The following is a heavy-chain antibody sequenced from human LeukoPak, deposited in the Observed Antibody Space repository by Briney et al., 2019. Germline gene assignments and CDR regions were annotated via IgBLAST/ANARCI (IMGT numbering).Heavy chain of an antibody. CDR1: GGSISSSSYY. V-gene: IGHV4-39*01. CDR2: IYYSGST. CDR3: ARHARVAAFDY. J-gene: IGHJ4*02. Sequence: SETLSLTCTVSGGSISSSSYYWGWIRQPPGKGLEGIGSIYYSGSTYYNPSLKSRVTISVDTSKNQFSLKLSSVTAADTAVYYCARHARVAAFDYWGQGTLVTVSS. D-gene: IGHD6-6*01.